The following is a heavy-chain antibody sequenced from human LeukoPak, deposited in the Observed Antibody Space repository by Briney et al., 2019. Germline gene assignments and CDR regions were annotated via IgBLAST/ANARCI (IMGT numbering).Heavy chain of an antibody. Sequence: ASVKVSCKASGYTFTGYYKHWVRQAPGQGLEWMGRIDPNSGGTNYVQKFQGRVTMTRDTSISTAYMELSRLRSDDTAVYYCARVGSSSWYSFDYWGQGTLVTVSS. CDR3: ARVGSSSWYSFDY. CDR1: GYTFTGYY. V-gene: IGHV1-2*06. J-gene: IGHJ4*02. CDR2: IDPNSGGT. D-gene: IGHD6-13*01.